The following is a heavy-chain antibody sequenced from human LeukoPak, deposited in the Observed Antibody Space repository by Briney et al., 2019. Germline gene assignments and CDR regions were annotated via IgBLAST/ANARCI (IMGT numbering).Heavy chain of an antibody. CDR1: AYTFISYY. D-gene: IGHD2-2*01. V-gene: IGHV1-2*02. CDR3: ARGYQLLMYYYYYYMDV. Sequence: EASVKVSCKASAYTFISYYIHWVRQAPGQGLEWMGWINPNSGGTNYAQKFQGRVTMTRDTSISTAYMELSRLRSDDTAVYYCARGYQLLMYYYYYYMDVWGKGTTVTVSS. CDR2: INPNSGGT. J-gene: IGHJ6*03.